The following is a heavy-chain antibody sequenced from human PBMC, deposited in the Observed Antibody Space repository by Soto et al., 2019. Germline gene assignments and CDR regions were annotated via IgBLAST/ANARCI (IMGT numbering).Heavy chain of an antibody. V-gene: IGHV3-23*01. CDR2: ISDSGATS. CDR1: GFSLSSHA. J-gene: IGHJ4*02. Sequence: GGSLRLSCVASGFSLSSHAVSWVRQTPEKGLEWVSSISDSGATSSYADFVKGRFTVSRDNSKNTLYLQMSSLRAEDSAVYYCARGSRDSYPGSRIFDLWGRGTRVTVSS. CDR3: ARGSRDSYPGSRIFDL. D-gene: IGHD3-10*01.